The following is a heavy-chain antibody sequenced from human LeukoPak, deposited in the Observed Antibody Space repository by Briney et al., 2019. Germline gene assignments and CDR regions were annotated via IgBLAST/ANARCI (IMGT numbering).Heavy chain of an antibody. Sequence: ASVKVSCKASGYTFTSYDINWVRQATGQGLEWMGWMNPNSGNTGYAQKFQGRVTMTRNTSISTAYMELSSLRSEDTAVYYCARGRYSSSWYSVHAFDIWGQGTMVTVSS. CDR3: ARGRYSSSWYSVHAFDI. D-gene: IGHD6-13*01. J-gene: IGHJ3*02. CDR1: GYTFTSYD. V-gene: IGHV1-8*01. CDR2: MNPNSGNT.